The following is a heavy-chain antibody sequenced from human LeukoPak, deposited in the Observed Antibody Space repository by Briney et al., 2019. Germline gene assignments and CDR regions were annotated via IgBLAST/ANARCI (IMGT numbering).Heavy chain of an antibody. J-gene: IGHJ4*02. CDR3: ARDLLLEYYDSSGLDY. V-gene: IGHV1-2*04. CDR2: INPNSGGT. D-gene: IGHD3-22*01. CDR1: GYTFTVYY. Sequence: ASVNVSFKASGYTFTVYYMHWVRQAPGQGLEWMGWINPNSGGTNYAQKFQGWVTMTRDTSISTAYMELSRLRSDDTAVYYCARDLLLEYYDSSGLDYWGQGTLVTVSS.